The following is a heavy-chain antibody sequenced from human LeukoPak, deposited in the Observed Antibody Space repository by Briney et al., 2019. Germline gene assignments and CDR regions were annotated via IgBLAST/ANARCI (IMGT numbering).Heavy chain of an antibody. CDR3: AGDFGEDYDSSGLDAFEI. J-gene: IGHJ3*02. Sequence: GASVKVSCKASGYTFTSYGISWVRQAPGQGLEWMGWISAYNGNTNYAQKLQGRVTMTTDTSTSTAYMELRSLRSDDTAVYYCAGDFGEDYDSSGLDAFEIWGQGTMVTVSS. V-gene: IGHV1-18*01. CDR1: GYTFTSYG. CDR2: ISAYNGNT. D-gene: IGHD3-22*01.